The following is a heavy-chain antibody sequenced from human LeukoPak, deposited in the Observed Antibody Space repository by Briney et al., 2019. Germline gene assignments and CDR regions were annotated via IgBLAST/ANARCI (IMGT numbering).Heavy chain of an antibody. CDR3: ARGHYSYDFWSGYYPYGMDV. D-gene: IGHD3-3*01. CDR1: GGSFSGYY. CDR2: INHSGST. V-gene: IGHV4-34*01. Sequence: SETLSLTCAVYGGSFSGYYWSWIRQPPGKGLEWIGEINHSGSTNYNPSLKSRVTISVDTSKNQFSLKLSSVTAADTAVYYCARGHYSYDFWSGYYPYGMDVWGQGTTVTVSS. J-gene: IGHJ6*02.